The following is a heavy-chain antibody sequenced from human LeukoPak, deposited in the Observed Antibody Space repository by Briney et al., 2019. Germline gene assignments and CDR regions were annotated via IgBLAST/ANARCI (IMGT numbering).Heavy chain of an antibody. CDR1: AFTLRSYT. Sequence: GGSLRLSCAASAFTLRSYTMTWVRQAPGKEPEWVSYISISSTTIYYADSVKGRFTISRDNAKNSLYLQMSSLRAEDTAVYYCARASQTLVAGLGFDYWGQGTLVTVSS. J-gene: IGHJ4*02. V-gene: IGHV3-48*01. CDR3: ARASQTLVAGLGFDY. CDR2: ISISSTTI. D-gene: IGHD6-19*01.